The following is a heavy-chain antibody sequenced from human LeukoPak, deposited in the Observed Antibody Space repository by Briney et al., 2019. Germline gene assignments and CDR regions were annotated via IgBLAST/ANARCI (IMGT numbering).Heavy chain of an antibody. Sequence: PSGTLSLTCAVSGGSISSSSYYWGWIRPPPGQGLEWSGSIYYSGSTYYNPSLNSRVTISVDTSKNQFSLKLSSVTAADTAVYYCARRNNDYRNWFDPWGQGTLVTVSS. V-gene: IGHV4-39*01. J-gene: IGHJ5*02. CDR2: IYYSGST. CDR3: ARRNNDYRNWFDP. CDR1: GGSISSSSYY. D-gene: IGHD4-11*01.